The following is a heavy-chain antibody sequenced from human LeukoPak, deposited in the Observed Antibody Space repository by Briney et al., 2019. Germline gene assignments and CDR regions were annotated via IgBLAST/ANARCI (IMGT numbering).Heavy chain of an antibody. CDR3: ARGSSSRWLQLLSH. Sequence: GASVKVSCKASGYTFTSYDINWVRQATGQGLEWMGWMNPNSGNTGYAQKFQGRVTMTRNTSISTAYMELSSLRSEDTAVYYCARGSSSRWLQLLSHWGQGTLVTVSS. D-gene: IGHD5-24*01. CDR2: MNPNSGNT. V-gene: IGHV1-8*01. CDR1: GYTFTSYD. J-gene: IGHJ4*02.